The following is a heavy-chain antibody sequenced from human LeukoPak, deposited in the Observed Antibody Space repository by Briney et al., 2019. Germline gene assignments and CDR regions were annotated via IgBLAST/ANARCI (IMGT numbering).Heavy chain of an antibody. CDR3: ASAGSLIGIVGASEDY. CDR1: GYTFTGYY. V-gene: IGHV1-2*02. Sequence: GASVKVSCKASGYTFTGYYMHWVRQAPGQGLEWMGWINPNSGGTNYAQKFQGRVTMTRDTSISTAYMELSGLRSDDTAVYYCASAGSLIGIVGASEDYWGQGTLVIVSS. D-gene: IGHD1-26*01. CDR2: INPNSGGT. J-gene: IGHJ4*02.